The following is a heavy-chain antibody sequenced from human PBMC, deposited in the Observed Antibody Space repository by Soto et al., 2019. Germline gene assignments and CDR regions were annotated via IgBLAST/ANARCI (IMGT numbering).Heavy chain of an antibody. CDR3: ARERDFRRGGYYYYGMDV. CDR1: GYTFTSYG. Sequence: ASVKVSCKASGYTFTSYGISWVRQAPGQGLEWTGWISAYNGNTNYAQKLQGRVTMTTDTSTSTAYMELRSLRSDDTAVYYCARERDFRRGGYYYYGMDVWGQGTTVTVSS. V-gene: IGHV1-18*01. CDR2: ISAYNGNT. D-gene: IGHD2-15*01. J-gene: IGHJ6*02.